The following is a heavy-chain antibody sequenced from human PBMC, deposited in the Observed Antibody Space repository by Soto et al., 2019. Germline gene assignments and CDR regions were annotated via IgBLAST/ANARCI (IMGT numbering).Heavy chain of an antibody. J-gene: IGHJ4*02. CDR1: VASINIGDYA. CDR3: ARILMNYYRLDY. V-gene: IGHV4-30-4*01. Sequence: PSETLGLSCTFSVASINIGDYAWSWIRQPPGKGLEWIGYIYYSGSTYYNPSLKSRAGISVDSSKSQVSLKLTSVTAADTAVHFCARILMNYYRLDYWGQGAMVTVSS. CDR2: IYYSGST. D-gene: IGHD3-10*01.